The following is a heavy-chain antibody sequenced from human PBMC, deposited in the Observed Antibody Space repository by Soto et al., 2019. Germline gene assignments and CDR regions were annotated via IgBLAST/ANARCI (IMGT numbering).Heavy chain of an antibody. D-gene: IGHD3-22*01. CDR3: ARDLGYDTSGSSPYYFDY. Sequence: PWGPLRLSGAASGFTFSSFVMSWVRQAPGKGLEWISYISYSGSIIYYADSVKGRFTISRDNAKSSLYLQMNSLRDEDTAVYYCARDLGYDTSGSSPYYFDYWGQGTLVTVSS. CDR1: GFTFSSFV. J-gene: IGHJ4*02. CDR2: ISYSGSII. V-gene: IGHV3-48*03.